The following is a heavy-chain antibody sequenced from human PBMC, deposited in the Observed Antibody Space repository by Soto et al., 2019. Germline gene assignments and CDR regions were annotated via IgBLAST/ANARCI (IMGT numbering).Heavy chain of an antibody. D-gene: IGHD6-6*01. CDR3: AVTRQTRPWQLVGPDWFDP. Sequence: PGGSLRLSCAASGFTVSSNYMSWVRQAPGKGLEWVSVIYSGGSTYYADSVKGRFTISRDNSKNTLYLQMNSLRAEDTAVYYCAVTRQTRPWQLVGPDWFDPWGQGTLVTVSS. CDR2: IYSGGST. V-gene: IGHV3-53*01. CDR1: GFTVSSNY. J-gene: IGHJ5*02.